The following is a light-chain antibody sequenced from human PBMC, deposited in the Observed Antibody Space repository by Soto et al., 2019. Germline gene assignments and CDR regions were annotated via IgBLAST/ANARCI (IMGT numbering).Light chain of an antibody. CDR3: QSYDSSLIGLI. J-gene: IGLJ2*01. CDR2: VNT. Sequence: QSTLTQPPSVSGAQGQRVTSSCTGSNSNIGAGYDVNWYQHFPGTAPKLLIYVNTNRPSGVPDRFSGSKSGSSTSLAITGLKSENEDDYYCQSYDSSLIGLIFGIGTTLTVL. CDR1: NSNIGAGYD. V-gene: IGLV1-40*01.